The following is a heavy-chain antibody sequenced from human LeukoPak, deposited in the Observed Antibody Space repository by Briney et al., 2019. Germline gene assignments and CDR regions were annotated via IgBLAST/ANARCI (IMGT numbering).Heavy chain of an antibody. Sequence: GGTLRLSRAASGLTFSNAWMSGVPEAPGKGLECVGRIKSKTDGGTTDYAAPMKGRFTISINDSENTLFLQMNSLKTEDTAVYYCTTEKKWELLPRAFDIWGQGTMVTVSS. D-gene: IGHD1-26*01. V-gene: IGHV3-15*01. CDR2: IKSKTDGGTT. CDR1: GLTFSNAW. CDR3: TTEKKWELLPRAFDI. J-gene: IGHJ3*02.